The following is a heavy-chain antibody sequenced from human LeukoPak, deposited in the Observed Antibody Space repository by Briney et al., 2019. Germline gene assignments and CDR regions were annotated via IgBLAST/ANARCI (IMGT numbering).Heavy chain of an antibody. Sequence: PGGSLRLSCAASGFTFSSYAMRWVRQARGKGREWGSAISGRGGSTYYADCVKGRFTISRDNSKNTLYLQMNSLRAEDTAVYYCAKTKYSSSSDPRDYWGQGTLVTVS. CDR2: ISGRGGST. CDR1: GFTFSSYA. CDR3: AKTKYSSSSDPRDY. D-gene: IGHD6-6*01. V-gene: IGHV3-23*01. J-gene: IGHJ4*02.